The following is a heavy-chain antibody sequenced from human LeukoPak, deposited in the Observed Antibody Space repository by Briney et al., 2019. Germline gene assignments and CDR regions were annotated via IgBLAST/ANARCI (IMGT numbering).Heavy chain of an antibody. CDR2: IRYDGSNK. V-gene: IGHV3-30*02. CDR1: GFTFRSYG. Sequence: GGSLRLSCAASGFTFRSYGMHWVRQAPGKGLEWVAFIRYDGSNKYYADSVKGRFTISRDNSKNTLYLQMNSLRAEDTAVYYCAKDRAGGYCSSTSCYYFDYWGQGTLVTVSS. D-gene: IGHD2-2*01. CDR3: AKDRAGGYCSSTSCYYFDY. J-gene: IGHJ4*02.